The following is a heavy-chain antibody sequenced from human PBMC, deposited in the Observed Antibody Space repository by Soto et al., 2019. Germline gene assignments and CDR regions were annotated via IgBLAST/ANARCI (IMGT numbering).Heavy chain of an antibody. V-gene: IGHV3-73*02. D-gene: IGHD3-22*01. CDR3: AKDSAVSYDSSGYYSLFDY. CDR2: IRSKANSYAT. J-gene: IGHJ4*02. CDR1: GFTFSGSA. Sequence: EVQLVESGGGLVQPGGSLKLSCAASGFTFSGSAMHWVRQASGKGLEWVGRIRSKANSYATAYAASVKGRFTISRDDSKNTAYLQMNSLRAEDTAVYYCAKDSAVSYDSSGYYSLFDYWGQGTLVTVSS.